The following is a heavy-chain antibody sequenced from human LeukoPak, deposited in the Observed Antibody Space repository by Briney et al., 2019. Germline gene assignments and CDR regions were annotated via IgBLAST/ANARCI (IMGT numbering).Heavy chain of an antibody. CDR1: GYTFTSYA. V-gene: IGHV1-3*01. J-gene: IGHJ4*02. Sequence: ASVKVSCKASGYTFTSYAMHWVRQAPGQRLEWMGWINAGNGNTKYSQKFQGRVTITRDTSASTAYMELSSLRSEDTAVYYCAREGLRCFDWSNPPSFDYWGQGTLVTVSS. CDR2: INAGNGNT. CDR3: AREGLRCFDWSNPPSFDY. D-gene: IGHD3-9*01.